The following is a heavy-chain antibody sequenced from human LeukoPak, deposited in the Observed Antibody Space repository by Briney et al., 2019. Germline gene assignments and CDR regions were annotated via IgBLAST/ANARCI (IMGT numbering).Heavy chain of an antibody. Sequence: PGGSLRLSCAASGFTFSNAWMSWVRQAPGKGLEWVGRIKSKTDGGTTDYAAPVKGRFTISRDDSKNTLYLQMNSLKTEDTAVYYCTTARDIVVVPAAEAFDIWGQGTMVTVSS. CDR3: TTARDIVVVPAAEAFDI. J-gene: IGHJ3*02. CDR2: IKSKTDGGTT. CDR1: GFTFSNAW. V-gene: IGHV3-15*01. D-gene: IGHD2-2*01.